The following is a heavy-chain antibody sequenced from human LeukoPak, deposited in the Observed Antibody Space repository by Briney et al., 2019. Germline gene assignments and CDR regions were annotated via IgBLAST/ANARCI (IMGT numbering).Heavy chain of an antibody. CDR1: GFTFSSYA. CDR3: AKDGNRAFDY. J-gene: IGHJ4*02. V-gene: IGHV3-23*01. CDR2: ITDSGGST. Sequence: GGSLSLSCAASGFTFSSYAMSWVRQAPGKGLEWVSAITDSGGSTYYADSVKGRFTISRDNSKNTLFLQMNSLRAEDTAVYYCAKDGNRAFDYWGQGTLVTVSS. D-gene: IGHD1-14*01.